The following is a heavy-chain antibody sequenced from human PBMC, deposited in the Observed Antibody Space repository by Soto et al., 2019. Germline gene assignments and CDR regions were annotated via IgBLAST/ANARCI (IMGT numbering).Heavy chain of an antibody. V-gene: IGHV1-69*06. Sequence: SVKVSCKASGGTFSSYAISWARQAPGQGLEWMGGIIPIFGTANYAQKFQGRVTITADKSTSTAYMELSSLRSEDTAVYYCARDPAYYYDSSGPVWGQGTLVTVSS. CDR1: GGTFSSYA. CDR3: ARDPAYYYDSSGPV. J-gene: IGHJ4*02. D-gene: IGHD3-22*01. CDR2: IIPIFGTA.